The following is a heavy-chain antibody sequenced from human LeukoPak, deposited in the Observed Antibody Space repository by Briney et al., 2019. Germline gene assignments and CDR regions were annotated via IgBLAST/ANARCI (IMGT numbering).Heavy chain of an antibody. CDR1: GYTFTGYY. V-gene: IGHV1-2*02. J-gene: IGHJ6*02. Sequence: ASVKVSCKASGYTFTGYYMHWVRQAPGQGLEWMGWINPNSGGTNYAQKFQGRVTMTRDTSISTAYMELSRLRSDDTAVYYCARGAGATRGFYYYGMDVWGQGTTVTVSS. D-gene: IGHD1-26*01. CDR2: INPNSGGT. CDR3: ARGAGATRGFYYYGMDV.